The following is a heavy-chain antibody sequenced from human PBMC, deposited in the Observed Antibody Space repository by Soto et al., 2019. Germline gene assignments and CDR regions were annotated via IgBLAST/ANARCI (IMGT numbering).Heavy chain of an antibody. V-gene: IGHV3-30-3*01. Sequence: QVQLVESGGGVVQPGRSLRLSCAASGFTFSSYAMHWVRQAPGKGLEWVAVISYDGSNKYYADSVKGRFTISRDNSKNTLYLQMNSLRAEDTAVYYCARVSCSGWYQLRNYYYYGMDVWGQGTTVTVSS. D-gene: IGHD6-19*01. CDR2: ISYDGSNK. J-gene: IGHJ6*02. CDR3: ARVSCSGWYQLRNYYYYGMDV. CDR1: GFTFSSYA.